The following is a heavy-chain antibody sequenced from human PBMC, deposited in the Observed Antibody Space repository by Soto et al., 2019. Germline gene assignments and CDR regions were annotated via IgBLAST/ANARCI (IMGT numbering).Heavy chain of an antibody. V-gene: IGHV3-30-3*01. CDR1: GFTFSSYA. Sequence: PGGSLRLSCAASGFTFSSYAMHWVRQAPGKGLEWVAVISYDGSNKYYADSVKGRFTISRDNSKNTLYLQMNSLRAEDTAVYYCARESIAVAGNGGFDYWGQGTLVTVSS. CDR3: ARESIAVAGNGGFDY. D-gene: IGHD6-19*01. J-gene: IGHJ4*02. CDR2: ISYDGSNK.